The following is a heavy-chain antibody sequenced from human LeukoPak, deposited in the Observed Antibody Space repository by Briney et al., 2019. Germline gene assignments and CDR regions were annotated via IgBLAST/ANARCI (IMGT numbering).Heavy chain of an antibody. CDR2: MNPNSGNT. D-gene: IGHD3-22*01. Sequence: ASVKVSCKASGYTFTSYDINWVRQATGQGLEWMGWMNPNSGNTGYAQKFQGRVTMTRNTSISTAYMELSSLRSEDTAVYYCASRGYYDSSGYQVGDYWGQGTLVTVSS. CDR3: ASRGYYDSSGYQVGDY. V-gene: IGHV1-8*01. CDR1: GYTFTSYD. J-gene: IGHJ4*02.